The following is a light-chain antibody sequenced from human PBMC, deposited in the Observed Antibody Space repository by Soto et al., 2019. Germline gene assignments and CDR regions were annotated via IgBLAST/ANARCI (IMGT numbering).Light chain of an antibody. CDR1: SGHSSYI. J-gene: IGLJ3*02. CDR3: ETWDSDTRV. Sequence: QSVLTQSSSASASLGSSVKLTCTLSSGHSSYIIAWHQQQPGKAPRYLMKLEGSGSYNKGSGVPDRFSGSGSGADRSLTISNLQFEDEADYYCETWDSDTRVFGGGTKLTVL. CDR2: LEGSGSY. V-gene: IGLV4-60*02.